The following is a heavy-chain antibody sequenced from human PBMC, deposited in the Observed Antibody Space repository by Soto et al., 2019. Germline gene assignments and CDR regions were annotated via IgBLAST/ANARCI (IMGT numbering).Heavy chain of an antibody. J-gene: IGHJ4*02. Sequence: LGESLKISCKGSGYSFTSYWISWVRQMPGKGLEWMGRIDPSDSYTNYSPSFQGHVTISADKSISTAYLQWSSLKASDTAMYYCARPKKQLVMGEPHFDYWGQGTLVTVSS. CDR1: GYSFTSYW. D-gene: IGHD6-13*01. CDR2: IDPSDSYT. CDR3: ARPKKQLVMGEPHFDY. V-gene: IGHV5-10-1*01.